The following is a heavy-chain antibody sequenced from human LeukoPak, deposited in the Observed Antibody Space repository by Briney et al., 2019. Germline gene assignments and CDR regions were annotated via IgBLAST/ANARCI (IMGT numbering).Heavy chain of an antibody. J-gene: IGHJ5*02. D-gene: IGHD3-9*01. Sequence: GGSLRLSCAASGFTFSSYAMGWVRQAPGKGLEWVSAIIGSGGSRYYADFVKGRFTISRDNSKNTLYLQMNSLRAEDTAIYYCAKHGYFDWLELWGQGTLVTVSS. CDR3: AKHGYFDWLEL. V-gene: IGHV3-23*01. CDR2: IIGSGGSR. CDR1: GFTFSSYA.